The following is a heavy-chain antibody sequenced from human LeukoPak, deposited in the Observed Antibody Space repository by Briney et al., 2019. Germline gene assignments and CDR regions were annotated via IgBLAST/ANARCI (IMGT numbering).Heavy chain of an antibody. V-gene: IGHV3-7*01. Sequence: GGSLRLSCAASGFRFSNSWMTWVRQAPGKGPEWVANIKQDGSEKYYVDSVKGRFTISRDNAKNSVYLQMNSLRAEDTAVYYCARDRSISGVVTLDYWGQGTLVTVSS. CDR3: ARDRSISGVVTLDY. J-gene: IGHJ4*02. D-gene: IGHD3-3*01. CDR2: IKQDGSEK. CDR1: GFRFSNSW.